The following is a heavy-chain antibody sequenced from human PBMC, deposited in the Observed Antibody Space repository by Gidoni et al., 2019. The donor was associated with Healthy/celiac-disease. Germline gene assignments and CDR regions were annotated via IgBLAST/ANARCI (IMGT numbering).Heavy chain of an antibody. CDR1: GFTFSSYA. V-gene: IGHV3-23*01. Sequence: EVQLLESGGGLVQPGGSLRFSCAAPGFTFSSYAMSWVRQAPGKGVEWVSAISGSGGSTDYADSVKGRFTISRDDYKNTMYLQMNSLRAEDTAVYYCANTIFASYYFDYWGQGTLVTVSS. D-gene: IGHD3-3*01. CDR3: ANTIFASYYFDY. J-gene: IGHJ4*02. CDR2: ISGSGGST.